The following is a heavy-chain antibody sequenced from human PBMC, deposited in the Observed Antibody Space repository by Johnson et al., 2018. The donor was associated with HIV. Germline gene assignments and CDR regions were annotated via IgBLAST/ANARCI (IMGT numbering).Heavy chain of an antibody. CDR3: ARWVMVRGREGFDM. D-gene: IGHD3-10*01. CDR2: ISYDGSNK. CDR1: GFTFSSYA. J-gene: IGHJ3*02. V-gene: IGHV3-30*14. Sequence: QVRLVESGGGVVQPGRSLRLSCAASGFTFSSYAMHWVRQAPGKGLEWVAVISYDGSNKYYADSVKGRFTISRDTSKNTLYLQMNSMRAEDTAVYYCARWVMVRGREGFDMWGQGTMVTVSS.